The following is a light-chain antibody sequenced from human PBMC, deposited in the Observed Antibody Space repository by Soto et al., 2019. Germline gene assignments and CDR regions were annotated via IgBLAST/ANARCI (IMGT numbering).Light chain of an antibody. CDR1: QDIRND. J-gene: IGKJ1*01. Sequence: DIQMTQSPSSLSASVGDGVTVTCRASQDIRNDLGWYQQKPGKAPKRLIYAASSLQSGVPSRFSGSGCETEFSLTISSLQPDDSATYYCLQKHSLPPTFGQGTKVEIK. V-gene: IGKV1-17*01. CDR2: AAS. CDR3: LQKHSLPPT.